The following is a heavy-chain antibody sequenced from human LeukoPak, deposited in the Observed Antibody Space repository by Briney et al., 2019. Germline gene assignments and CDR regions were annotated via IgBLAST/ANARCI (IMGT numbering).Heavy chain of an antibody. D-gene: IGHD6-19*01. CDR3: ATSGWYLLPGVY. Sequence: SETLSLTCAVSGGSISSNSYYWGWIRQPPGKGLEWIGSIYYSGSTHYNPSLKSRVTISVDTSKNQFSLKLSSVTAADTAVYYCATSGWYLLPGVYWGQGTLVTVSS. V-gene: IGHV4-39*01. CDR2: IYYSGST. J-gene: IGHJ4*02. CDR1: GGSISSNSYY.